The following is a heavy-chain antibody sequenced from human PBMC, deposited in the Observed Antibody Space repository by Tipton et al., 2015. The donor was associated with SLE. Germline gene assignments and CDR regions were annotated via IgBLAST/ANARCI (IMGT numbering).Heavy chain of an antibody. CDR1: EFTFSTHW. CDR2: INQDGSEK. Sequence: SLRLSCAASEFTFSTHWMSWVRQAPGKGLEWVANINQDGSEKYYLDSVKGRFTISRDNAKNSLYLQMNILGAEDTAVYYCVTWKHLDSFYMDVWGKGTTVSVS. CDR3: VTWKHLDSFYMDV. J-gene: IGHJ6*03. V-gene: IGHV3-7*03. D-gene: IGHD1-1*01.